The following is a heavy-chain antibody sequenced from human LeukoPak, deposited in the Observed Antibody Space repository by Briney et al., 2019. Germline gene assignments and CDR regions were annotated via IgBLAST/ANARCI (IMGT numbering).Heavy chain of an antibody. CDR3: AREANSCTGISCYDGWFDP. CDR1: GYTFASNG. D-gene: IGHD2-2*01. V-gene: IGHV1-18*01. Sequence: ASVKVSCKASGYTFASNGITWVRQAPGQGLEWMGWISAYNGVTNYAQELQGRVTMTTDTSTSTAYMELRSLRSDDTAVYYCAREANSCTGISCYDGWFDPWGQGTLVTVSS. CDR2: ISAYNGVT. J-gene: IGHJ5*02.